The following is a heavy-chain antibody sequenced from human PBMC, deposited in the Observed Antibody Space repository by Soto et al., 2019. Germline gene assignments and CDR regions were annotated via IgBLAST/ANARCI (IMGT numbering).Heavy chain of an antibody. D-gene: IGHD3-22*01. J-gene: IGHJ5*02. CDR1: GGSISSSSYY. CDR2: IYYSGST. Sequence: SETLSLTCTVSGGSISSSSYYWGWIRQPPGKGLEWIGSIYYSGSTYYNPSLKSRVTISVDTSKNQFSLKLSSVTAADTAVYYCAKVVVTGSVWFDPWGQGTLVTVSS. CDR3: AKVVVTGSVWFDP. V-gene: IGHV4-39*01.